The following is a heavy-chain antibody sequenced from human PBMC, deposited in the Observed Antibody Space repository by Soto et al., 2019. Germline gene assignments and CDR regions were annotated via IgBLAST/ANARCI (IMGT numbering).Heavy chain of an antibody. J-gene: IGHJ4*02. CDR2: IYYSGST. D-gene: IGHD2-2*03. CDR3: ERGFGRGWIKIKTFEN. V-gene: IGHV4-61*01. Sequence: SSTXSLTGTVSVCSVISGSYYLNWLRQPPGKGLEWIGYIYYSGSTNYNPSLKSRVTISADTSKNQFSLRLTSLTAADTAAYFCERGFGRGWIKIKTFENWGQGTLV. CDR1: VCSVISGSYY.